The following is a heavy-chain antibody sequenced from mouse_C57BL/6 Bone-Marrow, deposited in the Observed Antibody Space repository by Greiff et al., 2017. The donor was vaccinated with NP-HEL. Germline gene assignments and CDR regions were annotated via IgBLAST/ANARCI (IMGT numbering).Heavy chain of an antibody. J-gene: IGHJ2*01. CDR3: ARRHSSGSYYFDY. CDR1: GYTFTDYY. CDR2: IYPGSGNT. D-gene: IGHD3-1*01. V-gene: IGHV1-76*01. Sequence: QVQLQQSGAELVRPGASVKLSCKASGYTFTDYYINWVKQRPGQGLEWIARIYPGSGNTYYNEKFKGKATLTAEKSSSTAYMQLSSLTSEDSAVYFCARRHSSGSYYFDYWGQGTTLTGSS.